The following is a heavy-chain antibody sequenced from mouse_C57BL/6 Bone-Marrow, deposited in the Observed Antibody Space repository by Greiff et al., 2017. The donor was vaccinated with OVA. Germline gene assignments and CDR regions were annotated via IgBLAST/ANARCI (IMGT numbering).Heavy chain of an antibody. CDR3: ARWAVVATDYFDY. CDR1: GYTFTDSY. D-gene: IGHD1-1*01. Sequence: VQLQQSGPELVKPGASVKISCKASGYTFTDSYMNWVKQSHGKSLEWIGDINPNNGGTSYNQKFKGKATLTVDKSSSTAYMELRSLTSEDSAVYYCARWAVVATDYFDYWGQGTTLTVSS. V-gene: IGHV1-26*01. CDR2: INPNNGGT. J-gene: IGHJ2*01.